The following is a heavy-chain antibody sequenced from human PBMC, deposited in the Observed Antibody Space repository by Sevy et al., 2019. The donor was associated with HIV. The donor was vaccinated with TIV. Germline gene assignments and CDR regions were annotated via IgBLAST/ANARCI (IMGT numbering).Heavy chain of an antibody. D-gene: IGHD3-3*01. Sequence: SETLSLTCSVSGDSITTSGSYWGWISQSPGKGLEWIGDISYGGITNYTPSLRGRATISRDTSKNHISLKMTSVTAADTAVYYCARIFSHWGQGSLVTVSS. CDR2: ISYGGIT. CDR3: ARIFSH. J-gene: IGHJ4*02. V-gene: IGHV4-39*02. CDR1: GDSITTSGSY.